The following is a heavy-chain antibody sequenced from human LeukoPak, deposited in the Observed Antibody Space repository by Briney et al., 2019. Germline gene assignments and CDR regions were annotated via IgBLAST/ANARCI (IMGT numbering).Heavy chain of an antibody. J-gene: IGHJ4*02. CDR1: GASISSSSYS. V-gene: IGHV4-39*01. Sequence: PSETLSLTCTVSGASISSSSYSCGWVRQSPGEGLEWIGSIYYSGSTYYNPSLKSRVTISVDTSKTQFSLKLSSVTAADTAVYYCARHVGGDYGDYPDYWGQGTLVTVSS. CDR2: IYYSGST. D-gene: IGHD4-17*01. CDR3: ARHVGGDYGDYPDY.